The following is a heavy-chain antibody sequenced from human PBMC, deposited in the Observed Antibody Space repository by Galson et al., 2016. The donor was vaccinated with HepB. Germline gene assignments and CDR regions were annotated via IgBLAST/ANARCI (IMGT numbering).Heavy chain of an antibody. D-gene: IGHD2-15*01. V-gene: IGHV3-23*01. CDR2: VSGSGKET. CDR1: GFTFSSHA. CDR3: ARTITHCSGARCHRTFDH. J-gene: IGHJ5*02. Sequence: SLRLSCAVSGFTFSSHAMTWVRQAPGKGLVWVSGVSGSGKETYYADSVKGRFTISRDNSKDTLYLQMSSLRAEDTAMYYCARTITHCSGARCHRTFDHWGQGTLVTVSS.